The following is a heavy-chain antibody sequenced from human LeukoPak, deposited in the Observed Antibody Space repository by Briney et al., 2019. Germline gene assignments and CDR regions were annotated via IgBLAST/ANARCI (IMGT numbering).Heavy chain of an antibody. V-gene: IGHV5-51*01. J-gene: IGHJ4*02. D-gene: IGHD2-2*01. CDR3: ASLNYCSSTSCYGGYFDY. Sequence: GESLKISCKGSGHSFTSHWIGWVRQMPGKGLDWMGIIYPGDSDTRYSPSFQGQVTISADKSISTAYLQWSSLKASDTAMYYCASLNYCSSTSCYGGYFDYWGQGTLVTVSS. CDR2: IYPGDSDT. CDR1: GHSFTSHW.